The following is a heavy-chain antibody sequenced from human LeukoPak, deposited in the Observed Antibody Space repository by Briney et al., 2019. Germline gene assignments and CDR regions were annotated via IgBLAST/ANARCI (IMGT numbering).Heavy chain of an antibody. J-gene: IGHJ4*02. Sequence: GGSLRLSCAASGFTFSSFWMHWVRQAPGKRLVWVSYINADGKNTTYADSVKGRFTISRDNAKNTLYLQMNSLRAEDTAVYYCASSGWYGFAGYWGQGTLVTVSS. D-gene: IGHD6-19*01. CDR2: INADGKNT. CDR3: ASSGWYGFAGY. V-gene: IGHV3-74*01. CDR1: GFTFSSFW.